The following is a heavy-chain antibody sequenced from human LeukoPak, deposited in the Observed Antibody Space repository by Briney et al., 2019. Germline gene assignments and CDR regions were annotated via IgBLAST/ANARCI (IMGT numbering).Heavy chain of an antibody. J-gene: IGHJ4*02. V-gene: IGHV5-51*01. CDR3: ARLLNGALVTAPFDY. CDR2: IYPGDSDT. CDR1: GYSFTSYW. Sequence: GESLKISCKGSGYSFTSYWIGWVRQMPGKGLEWMGIIYPGDSDTRYSPSFQGQVTISADKSISTAYLQWSSLKASDTAMYYCARLLNGALVTAPFDYWGQGTLVTVSS. D-gene: IGHD2-21*02.